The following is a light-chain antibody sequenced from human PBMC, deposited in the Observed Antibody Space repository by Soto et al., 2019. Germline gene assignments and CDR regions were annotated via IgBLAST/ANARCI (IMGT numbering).Light chain of an antibody. CDR1: QSVSSS. CDR3: QQYGSSPQT. CDR2: GAT. Sequence: EMLLTQCPVTLSLSAGERXPVSCRASQSVSSSLAWYQQKPGQAPRLLIYGATSRATGIPDRFSGSGSGTDFTLTISRLEPEDFAVDDCQQYGSSPQTFGQGPKVDI. J-gene: IGKJ1*01. V-gene: IGKV3-20*01.